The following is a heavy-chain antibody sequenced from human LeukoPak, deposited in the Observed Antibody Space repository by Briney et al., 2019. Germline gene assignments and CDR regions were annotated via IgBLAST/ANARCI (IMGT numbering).Heavy chain of an antibody. V-gene: IGHV4-61*01. CDR3: ARESSGWFDP. CDR1: GGSVSSGSYY. D-gene: IGHD6-25*01. CDR2: IYYSGST. Sequence: SETLSLTCTVSGGSVSSGSYYWGWIRQPPGKGLEWIGNIYYSGSTNYNPSLKSRVTISVDTSKNQFSLKLSSVTAADTAVYYCARESSGWFDPWGQGTLVTVSS. J-gene: IGHJ5*02.